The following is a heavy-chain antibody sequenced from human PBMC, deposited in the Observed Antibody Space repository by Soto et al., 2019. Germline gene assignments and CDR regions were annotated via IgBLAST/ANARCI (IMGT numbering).Heavy chain of an antibody. CDR1: GGSISSYY. J-gene: IGHJ4*02. CDR2: IYYSGST. Sequence: SETLSLTCTVSGGSISSYYWSWFRQPPGKGLEWIGYIYYSGSTNYNPSLKSRVTISVDTSKNQFSLKLSSVTAADTAVYYCARVRRRDLNLAYWGQVTLVTVS. CDR3: ARVRRRDLNLAY. V-gene: IGHV4-59*01. D-gene: IGHD2-21*02.